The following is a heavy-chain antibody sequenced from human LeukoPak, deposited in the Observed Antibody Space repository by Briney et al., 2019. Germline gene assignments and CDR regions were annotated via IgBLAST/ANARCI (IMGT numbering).Heavy chain of an antibody. Sequence: PGGSLRLSCAASGFTFSTYWMHWVRQGPGKGLVWVSRIGLDGATTNYADSVKGRFTISRDNAKNALYLQMNSLRAEDTAVYYCARDLYSYGYMDFWGQGTLVTVSS. CDR2: IGLDGATT. V-gene: IGHV3-74*01. D-gene: IGHD5-18*01. CDR1: GFTFSTYW. CDR3: ARDLYSYGYMDF. J-gene: IGHJ4*02.